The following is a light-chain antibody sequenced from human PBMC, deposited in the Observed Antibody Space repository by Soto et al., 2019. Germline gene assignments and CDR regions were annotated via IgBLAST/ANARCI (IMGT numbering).Light chain of an antibody. CDR3: HQYDSSLT. CDR1: QSVSSRF. J-gene: IGKJ1*01. V-gene: IGKV3-20*01. Sequence: EIVLTQSPGSLSLSPGERATLSCRASQSVSSRFFAWYQQQPGQAPRLLIFGASVRATGVPDRFSGSGSGTDFTLTISRLEPEAFAVYYCHQYDSSLTFGQGTKVEI. CDR2: GAS.